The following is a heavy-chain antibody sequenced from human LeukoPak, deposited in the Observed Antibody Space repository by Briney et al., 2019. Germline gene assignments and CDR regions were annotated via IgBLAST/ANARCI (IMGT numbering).Heavy chain of an antibody. CDR1: GFTFSIYS. V-gene: IGHV3-21*01. D-gene: IGHD6-19*01. Sequence: GGSLRLSCAASGFTFSIYSMNWVRQAPGKGLEWVSSISSSSSYIYYADSVKGRLTISRDDAKNSLYLQMNSLRAEDTAVYYCARLGLAVAGTFDYWGQGTLVTVSS. CDR2: ISSSSSYI. J-gene: IGHJ4*02. CDR3: ARLGLAVAGTFDY.